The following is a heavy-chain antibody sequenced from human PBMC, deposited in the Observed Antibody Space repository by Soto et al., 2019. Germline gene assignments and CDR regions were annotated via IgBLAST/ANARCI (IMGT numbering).Heavy chain of an antibody. J-gene: IGHJ6*04. Sequence: GGSVRLSCAASGFTFSSYAMNWVRQAPGKGLEWVSAISVTGYNTYYADSLKGRFTISRDNSKKTLSLQMNSLRAEDTAVSYCARDRQFSHRSSGREVCGKGPRGTASS. V-gene: IGHV3-23*01. CDR3: ARDRQFSHRSSGREV. D-gene: IGHD2-2*01. CDR1: GFTFSSYA. CDR2: ISVTGYNT.